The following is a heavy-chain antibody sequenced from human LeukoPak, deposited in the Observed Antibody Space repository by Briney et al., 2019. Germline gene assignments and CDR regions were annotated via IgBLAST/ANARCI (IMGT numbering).Heavy chain of an antibody. J-gene: IGHJ6*04. D-gene: IGHD2-2*01. CDR2: IYHSGST. V-gene: IGHV4-30-2*01. CDR1: GGSISSGGYS. Sequence: KPSETLSLTCAVSGGSISSGGYSWSWIRQPPGKGLEWIGYIYHSGSTYYNPSLKSRVTISVDRSKNQFSLKLRSVTAADTAVYYCARGDIVVVLNGNYYGMDVWGKGTTVTVSS. CDR3: ARGDIVVVLNGNYYGMDV.